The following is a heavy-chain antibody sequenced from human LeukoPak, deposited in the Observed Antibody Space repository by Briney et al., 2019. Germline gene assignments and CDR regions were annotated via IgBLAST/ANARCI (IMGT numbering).Heavy chain of an antibody. CDR3: AREGGFYRPLDY. CDR1: GGSITTTNW. J-gene: IGHJ4*02. D-gene: IGHD3-3*01. CDR2: VHLDGRT. Sequence: SGTLSLTCGVSGGSITTTNWWTWVRQPPGKGLEWIGEVHLDGRTNHNPSLESRLTISVDLSENHISLRLTSVTAADTAVYYCAREGGFYRPLDYSGQGTLVTVSS. V-gene: IGHV4-4*02.